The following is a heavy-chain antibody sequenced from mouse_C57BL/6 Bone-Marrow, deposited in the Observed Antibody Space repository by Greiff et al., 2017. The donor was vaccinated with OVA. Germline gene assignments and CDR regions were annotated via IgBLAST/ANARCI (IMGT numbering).Heavy chain of an antibody. CDR2: IWWDDDK. V-gene: IGHV8-8*01. J-gene: IGHJ3*01. D-gene: IGHD2-3*01. CDR3: ARIGDGYYSWFAY. CDR1: GFSLSTFGMG. Sequence: QVTLKESGPGILQPSQTLSLTCSFSGFSLSTFGMGVGWIRQPSGKGLVWLAHIWWDDDKYYNPALKSRPTISKDTSKNQVLLKFASVDTTDTATYSCARIGDGYYSWFAYWGRGTLVTVSA.